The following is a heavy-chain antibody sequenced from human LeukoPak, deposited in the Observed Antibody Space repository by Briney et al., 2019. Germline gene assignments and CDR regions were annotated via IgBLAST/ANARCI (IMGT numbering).Heavy chain of an antibody. CDR2: ITNDGSST. D-gene: IGHD4-11*01. J-gene: IGHJ4*02. CDR1: GFTFSSYW. CDR3: ARSNHGCHDY. Sequence: GGSLRLSCAASGFTFSSYWMHWVRQAPGTGLVWVSRITNDGSSTPYADSVKGRFTISRDNATNTLYLQMNSLRAEDTAVYYCARSNHGCHDYWGQGTLVTVSS. V-gene: IGHV3-74*01.